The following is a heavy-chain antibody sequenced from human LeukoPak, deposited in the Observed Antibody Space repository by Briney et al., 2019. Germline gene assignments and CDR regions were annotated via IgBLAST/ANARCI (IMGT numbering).Heavy chain of an antibody. V-gene: IGHV1-2*02. CDR3: ARVARYCSSSCPSRIWYFDL. J-gene: IGHJ2*01. CDR1: GYTFTGYY. Sequence: ASVKVSCKASGYTFTGYYMHWVRQAPGQGLEWVGWINPNSGGTNYAQKFQGRVTMTRDTSNSTAYMELSRLRSDDTAVYYCARVARYCSSSCPSRIWYFDLWGRGTLVTVSS. D-gene: IGHD2-2*01. CDR2: INPNSGGT.